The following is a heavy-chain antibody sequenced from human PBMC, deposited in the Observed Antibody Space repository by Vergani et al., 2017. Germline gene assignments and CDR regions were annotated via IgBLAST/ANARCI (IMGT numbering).Heavy chain of an antibody. D-gene: IGHD6-19*01. J-gene: IGHJ4*02. CDR3: ARGLAVAGIYYFDY. CDR1: GGSISSGDYY. V-gene: IGHV4-31*03. Sequence: QVQLQESGPGLVKPSQTLSLTCTVSGGSISSGDYYWSWIRQHPGKVLEWIGYIYYSGSTYYNPSLKSRVTISLDTSKNQFSLKLSSVTAADTAVYYCARGLAVAGIYYFDYWGQGTLVTVSS. CDR2: IYYSGST.